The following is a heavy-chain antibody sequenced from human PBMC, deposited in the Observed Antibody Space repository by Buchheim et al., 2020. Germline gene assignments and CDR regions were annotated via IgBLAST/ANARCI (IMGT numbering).Heavy chain of an antibody. V-gene: IGHV1-2*02. J-gene: IGHJ4*02. CDR1: GYTFTGYY. CDR2: INPNSGGP. D-gene: IGHD6-19*01. CDR3: ARDKGVRSGWYGSPDY. Sequence: QVQLVQSGAEVKKPGASVKVSCKASGYTFTGYYMHWVRQAPGQGLEWMGWINPNSGGPNYAQKLQGRVTMTRATSISTAYMELSRLRSDDTAVYYCARDKGVRSGWYGSPDYWGQGTL.